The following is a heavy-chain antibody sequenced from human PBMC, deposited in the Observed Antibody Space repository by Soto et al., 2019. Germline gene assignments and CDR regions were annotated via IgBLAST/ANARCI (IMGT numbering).Heavy chain of an antibody. CDR2: INHSGST. V-gene: IGHV4-34*01. Sequence: SETLSLTCAVYGGSFSGYYWSWIRQPLGKGLEWIGEINHSGSTNYNPSLKSRVTISVDTSKNQFSLKLSSVTAADTAVYYCARDPSRYYYGSGSYGVWGKGTTVTVAS. D-gene: IGHD3-10*01. J-gene: IGHJ6*04. CDR1: GGSFSGYY. CDR3: ARDPSRYYYGSGSYGV.